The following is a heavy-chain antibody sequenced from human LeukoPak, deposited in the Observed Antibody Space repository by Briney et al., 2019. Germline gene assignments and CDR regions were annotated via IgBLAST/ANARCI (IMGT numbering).Heavy chain of an antibody. Sequence: GGSLRLSCAASGFTFRSYTIHWVRQTPGKGLEWVAFIRYDGSSKYYADSVKGRFTISRDNSKNTLYLQMNSLRAEDTAVYYCAKSRHIVVVTAQLDYWGQGTLVTVSS. CDR1: GFTFRSYT. CDR3: AKSRHIVVVTAQLDY. V-gene: IGHV3-30*02. CDR2: IRYDGSSK. D-gene: IGHD2-21*02. J-gene: IGHJ4*02.